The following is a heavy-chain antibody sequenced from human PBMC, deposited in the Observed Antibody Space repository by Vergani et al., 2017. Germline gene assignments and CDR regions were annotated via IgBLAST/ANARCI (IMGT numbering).Heavy chain of an antibody. CDR2: IYHSGST. Sequence: QLQLQESGSGLVKPSQTLSLTCAVSGGSISSGGYSWSWIRQPPGKGLEWIGYIYHSGSTYYNPSLKSRVTISVDRSKNQFSLKLSSVTAADTAVYYCASTAAIPSAYYYYYMDVWGKXP. V-gene: IGHV4-30-2*01. CDR3: ASTAAIPSAYYYYYMDV. J-gene: IGHJ6*03. CDR1: GGSISSGGYS. D-gene: IGHD2-2*02.